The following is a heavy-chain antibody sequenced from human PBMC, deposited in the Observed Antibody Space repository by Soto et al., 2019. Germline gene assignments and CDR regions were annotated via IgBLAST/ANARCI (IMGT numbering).Heavy chain of an antibody. CDR3: ARDRTAAGTVDY. Sequence: GASVKVSCKASGYTFTSHGISWVRQAPGQGLEWMGWISPYTGNTNYAQSLQGRVTMTTDTSTNTAYMELRSLRSDDTAVYYCARDRTAAGTVDYWGQGTLVTVSS. J-gene: IGHJ4*02. V-gene: IGHV1-18*04. CDR1: GYTFTSHG. D-gene: IGHD6-13*01. CDR2: ISPYTGNT.